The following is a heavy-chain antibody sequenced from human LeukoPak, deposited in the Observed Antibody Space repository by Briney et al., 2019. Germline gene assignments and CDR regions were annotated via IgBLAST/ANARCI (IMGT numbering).Heavy chain of an antibody. CDR3: ANGNDAFDI. Sequence: GGSLRLSCAACGFTFRSYAMIGVRQAPGKGLEGVSAISGSGGSTYYADSVKGRFTISRDNSKSTLYLQMNSRRAEDTAVYYCANGNDAFDIWGQGTMVTVSS. CDR2: ISGSGGST. CDR1: GFTFRSYA. J-gene: IGHJ3*02. V-gene: IGHV3-23*01.